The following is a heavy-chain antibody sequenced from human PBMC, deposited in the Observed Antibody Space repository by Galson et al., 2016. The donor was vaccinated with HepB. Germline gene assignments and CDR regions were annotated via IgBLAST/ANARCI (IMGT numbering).Heavy chain of an antibody. CDR3: ATDGSCGTKGDCFES. V-gene: IGHV3-21*01. CDR2: IHSDSSYI. D-gene: IGHD3-10*01. J-gene: IGHJ4*02. CDR1: GLPFSTYS. Sequence: SLRLSCAASGLPFSTYSMNWVRQAPGKGLEWVSYIHSDSSYIYYADSVNGRFTISRDNAKNSLSLRMNSLRAEDTAVYYCATDGSCGTKGDCFESWGQGTQVTV.